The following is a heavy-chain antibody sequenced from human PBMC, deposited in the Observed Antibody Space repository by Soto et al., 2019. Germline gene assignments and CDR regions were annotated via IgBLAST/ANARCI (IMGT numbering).Heavy chain of an antibody. CDR3: AKSDRSLTICGVGNGWGMDV. Sequence: GGSLRLSCAASGFTFSSYAMSWVRQAPGKGLEWVSAISGSGGSTYYADSVKGRFTISRDNSKNTLYLQMNSLRAEDTAVYYCAKSDRSLTICGVGNGWGMDVWGQGTTVTVSS. J-gene: IGHJ6*02. V-gene: IGHV3-23*01. CDR2: ISGSGGST. D-gene: IGHD3-3*01. CDR1: GFTFSSYA.